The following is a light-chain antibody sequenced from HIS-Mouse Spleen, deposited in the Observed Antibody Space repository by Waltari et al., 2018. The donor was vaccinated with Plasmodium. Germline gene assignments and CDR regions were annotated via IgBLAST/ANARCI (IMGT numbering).Light chain of an antibody. CDR2: EDS. CDR3: YSTDSSGNHRV. CDR1: ALPKKY. J-gene: IGLJ3*02. V-gene: IGLV3-10*01. Sequence: SYELTQPPSLSVSPGQTARITCSGAALPKKYASWYQQKSGQAPVLVIYEDSKRPSGIPERFSGSSSGTMATLTISGAQVEDEADYYCYSTDSSGNHRVFGGGTKLTVL.